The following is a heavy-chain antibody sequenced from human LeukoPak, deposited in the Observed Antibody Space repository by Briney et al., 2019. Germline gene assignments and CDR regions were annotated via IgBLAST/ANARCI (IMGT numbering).Heavy chain of an antibody. J-gene: IGHJ4*02. Sequence: ASVTVSCKASGYTFTCSDINWVRQATGQGLEWMGWINPKSGGTGYAKKFQARVSMTMTTSISTAYMEVSSLRFEDTAVYYCARGRSGLAAAGTYDYWGQGTLITVSS. CDR1: GYTFTCSD. V-gene: IGHV1-8*01. CDR2: INPKSGGT. CDR3: ARGRSGLAAAGTYDY. D-gene: IGHD6-13*01.